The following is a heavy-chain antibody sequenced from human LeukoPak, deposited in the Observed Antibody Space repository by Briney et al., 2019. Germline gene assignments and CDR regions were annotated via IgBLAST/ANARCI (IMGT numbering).Heavy chain of an antibody. J-gene: IGHJ4*02. CDR1: GGSISSGSYY. CDR2: IYPSGST. Sequence: SQTLSLTCTVSGGSISSGSYYWSWIRQPAGKGLEWIGRIYPSGSTNYNPSLKSRVTISVDTSKSQFSLKLSSVTAADTAVYFCARETNGYYDHWGQGTLVTVSS. V-gene: IGHV4-61*02. D-gene: IGHD3-22*01. CDR3: ARETNGYYDH.